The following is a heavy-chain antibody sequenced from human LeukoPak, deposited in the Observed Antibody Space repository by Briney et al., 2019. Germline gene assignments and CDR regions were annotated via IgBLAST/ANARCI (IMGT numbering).Heavy chain of an antibody. CDR3: ARGQVWEENSGTYYKLANWFAP. CDR1: GYTFTNSD. J-gene: IGHJ5*02. V-gene: IGHV1-8*01. CDR2: MNPNNGQT. Sequence: GASVKVSCKASGYTFTNSDINWVRQATGQGREWMGWMNPNNGQTGYAQKFQGRVTMTRSTSISTAYMELSRLSSEDTAVYYCARGQVWEENSGTYYKLANWFAPWGQGTLVTVSS. D-gene: IGHD3-10*01.